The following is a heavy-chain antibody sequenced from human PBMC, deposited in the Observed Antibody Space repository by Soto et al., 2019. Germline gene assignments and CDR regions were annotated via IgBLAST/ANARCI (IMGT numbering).Heavy chain of an antibody. V-gene: IGHV3-11*01. Sequence: QVQLVESGGGLVKPGGSLRLSCAASGFTFSDYYMNWVRQAPGKGLEWVAYISVSSSTIFYGDSVKGRFTISRDNAKNSLSLQMDSLRAEDTGVYYCARRGGSSSHYFFYAMDVWGQGTTVTVS. D-gene: IGHD1-26*01. CDR2: ISVSSSTI. J-gene: IGHJ6*02. CDR1: GFTFSDYY. CDR3: ARRGGSSSHYFFYAMDV.